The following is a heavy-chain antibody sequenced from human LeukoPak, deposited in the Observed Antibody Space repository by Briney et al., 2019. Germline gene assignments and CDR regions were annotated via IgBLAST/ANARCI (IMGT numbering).Heavy chain of an antibody. V-gene: IGHV4-39*07. CDR3: ARDLPFYYYGSGSRLDY. CDR1: GASIRSGRNY. Sequence: PSETLSLTCNVSGASIRSGRNYWGWIRQSPGKGLEWIGSIYYSGSSSYNPSLQSRVTISVDTSKNQFSLKLSSVTAADTAVYYCARDLPFYYYGSGSRLDYWGQGTLVTVSS. CDR2: IYYSGSS. J-gene: IGHJ4*02. D-gene: IGHD3-10*01.